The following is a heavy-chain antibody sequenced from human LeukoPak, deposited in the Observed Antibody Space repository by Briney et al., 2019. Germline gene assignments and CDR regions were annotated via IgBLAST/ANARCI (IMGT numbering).Heavy chain of an antibody. CDR2: ISSGSSYI. CDR1: GFTFSSYS. J-gene: IGHJ5*02. V-gene: IGHV3-21*01. Sequence: PGGSLRLSCAASGFTFSSYSMNWVRQAPGKGLEWVSSISSGSSYIYYADSVKGRFTISRDNAKNSLYLQMNSLRAEDTAVYYCARDIIAARPGNWFDPWGQGTLVTVSS. D-gene: IGHD6-6*01. CDR3: ARDIIAARPGNWFDP.